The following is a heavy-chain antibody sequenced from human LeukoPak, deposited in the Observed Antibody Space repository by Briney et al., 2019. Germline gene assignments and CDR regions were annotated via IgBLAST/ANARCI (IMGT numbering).Heavy chain of an antibody. CDR2: INHSGST. Sequence: SEILSLTCAVYGGSFSGYYWSWIRQPPGKGLEWIGEINHSGSTNYNPSLKSRVTISVDTSKNQFSLKLSSVTAADTAVYYCARADYSSTWSHDYYYMDVWGKGTTVTVSS. CDR3: ARADYSSTWSHDYYYMDV. CDR1: GGSFSGYY. J-gene: IGHJ6*03. V-gene: IGHV4-34*01. D-gene: IGHD6-13*01.